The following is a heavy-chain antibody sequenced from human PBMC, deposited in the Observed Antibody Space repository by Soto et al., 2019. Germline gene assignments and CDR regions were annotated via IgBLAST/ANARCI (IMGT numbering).Heavy chain of an antibody. Sequence: EVRLLESGGGLVQPGGSLRLSCAASGFTFSRYAMTWVRQAPGKGLEWVSAISGGGGSTSYADSVKGRFTISRDNSKNTLSLQMNSLRAEDTAIYYCAKHQGGTDYSTLDCWGQGNLVTVSS. V-gene: IGHV3-23*01. CDR1: GFTFSRYA. CDR2: ISGGGGST. CDR3: AKHQGGTDYSTLDC. J-gene: IGHJ4*02. D-gene: IGHD2-15*01.